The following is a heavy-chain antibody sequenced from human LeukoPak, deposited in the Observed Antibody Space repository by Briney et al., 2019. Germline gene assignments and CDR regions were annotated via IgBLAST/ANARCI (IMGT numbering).Heavy chain of an antibody. CDR1: GGYISSYY. CDR2: IYTSGST. V-gene: IGHV4-4*09. Sequence: SETLSLTCTVSGGYISSYYWSWIRQPPGKGLEWIGYIYTSGSTNYNPSLKSRVTISVDTSKNQFSLKLSSVTAADTAVYYCARLTRYDGYSSSWYLDYWGQGTLVTVSS. CDR3: ARLTRYDGYSSSWYLDY. J-gene: IGHJ4*02. D-gene: IGHD6-13*01.